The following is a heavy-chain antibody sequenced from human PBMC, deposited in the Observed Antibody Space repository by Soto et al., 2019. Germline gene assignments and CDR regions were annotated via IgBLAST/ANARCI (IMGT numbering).Heavy chain of an antibody. V-gene: IGHV3-23*01. Sequence: GGSLRLSCAASGFSFGSYALSWVRQAPGKGLEWVSTISGSDGKTFYADSVKGRLSISRDTSQSILYLQMNSLRADDTAMYYCARWSYLDYWGQGTRVTVSS. CDR1: GFSFGSYA. D-gene: IGHD3-3*01. CDR3: ARWSYLDY. J-gene: IGHJ4*02. CDR2: ISGSDGKT.